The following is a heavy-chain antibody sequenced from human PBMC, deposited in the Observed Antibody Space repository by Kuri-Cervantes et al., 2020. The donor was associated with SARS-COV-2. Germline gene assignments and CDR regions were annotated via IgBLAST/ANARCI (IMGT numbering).Heavy chain of an antibody. CDR2: FDPEDGET. J-gene: IGHJ5*02. CDR1: GYTFTGYY. D-gene: IGHD2-2*01. CDR3: ATGDQLLVGWFDP. V-gene: IGHV1-24*01. Sequence: ASVKVSCKASGYTFTGYYMHWVRQAPGKGLEWMGGFDPEDGETIYAQKFQGRVTMTEDTSTDTAYMELSSLRSEDTAVYYCATGDQLLVGWFDPWGQGTLVTVSS.